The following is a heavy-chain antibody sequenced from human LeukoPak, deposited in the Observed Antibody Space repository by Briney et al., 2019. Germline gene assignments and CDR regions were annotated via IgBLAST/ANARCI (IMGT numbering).Heavy chain of an antibody. CDR2: IIPIFGTA. Sequence: PRASVKVSCKASGGTFSSYTITWVRQAPGQGLEWMGGIIPIFGTANYAQKFQGRVTITADESTSTAYMELSSVRSKDTAVYYCARVNCGGDCYSDRGAFDIWGQGTMVTVSS. CDR3: ARVNCGGDCYSDRGAFDI. V-gene: IGHV1-69*13. J-gene: IGHJ3*02. CDR1: GGTFSSYT. D-gene: IGHD2-21*02.